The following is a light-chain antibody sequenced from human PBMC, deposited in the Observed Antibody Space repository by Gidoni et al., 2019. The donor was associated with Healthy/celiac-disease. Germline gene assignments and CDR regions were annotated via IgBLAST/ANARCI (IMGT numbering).Light chain of an antibody. J-gene: IGKJ4*01. CDR1: QSISSY. CDR2: AAS. Sequence: DIQMTQSPSALSASVGDRVTITCRANQSISSYLNWYQQKPGKAPKLLIYAASSLQSGVPSRFSGSGSGTDFTLTIRSLQPEDFATYYCQQSYSTPLTFGGGTQVEIK. V-gene: IGKV1-39*01. CDR3: QQSYSTPLT.